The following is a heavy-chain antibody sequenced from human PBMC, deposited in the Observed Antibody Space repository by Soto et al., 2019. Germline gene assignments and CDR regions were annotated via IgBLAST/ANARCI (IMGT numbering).Heavy chain of an antibody. CDR3: ARGWGYDSNDYYYAY. CDR1: GGTFSRHA. J-gene: IGHJ4*02. V-gene: IGHV1-69*01. Sequence: QVQLVQSGAEVRKPGSSVKVSCKASGGTFSRHAISWVRQAPGQGLEWMGGIIPTFGTANHAQKFQGRVTIIADESTSTVYMELSSLRSEDTAMYYCARGWGYDSNDYYYAYWGQGTLVIASS. CDR2: IIPTFGTA. D-gene: IGHD3-22*01.